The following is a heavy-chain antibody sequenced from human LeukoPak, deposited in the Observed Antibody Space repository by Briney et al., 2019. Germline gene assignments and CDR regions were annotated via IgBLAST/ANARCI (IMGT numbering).Heavy chain of an antibody. CDR2: IIPIFGTA. J-gene: IGHJ6*03. Sequence: GASVKVSCKXSGGTFSRSAISWVRQAPRQGLEGMGGIIPIFGTANYAQKFQGRVTITADESTSTAYMELSSLRSEDTAVYYCARASRYYDFWMHYYYYMDVWGKGTTVTVSS. D-gene: IGHD3-3*01. V-gene: IGHV1-69*13. CDR1: GGTFSRSA. CDR3: ARASRYYDFWMHYYYYMDV.